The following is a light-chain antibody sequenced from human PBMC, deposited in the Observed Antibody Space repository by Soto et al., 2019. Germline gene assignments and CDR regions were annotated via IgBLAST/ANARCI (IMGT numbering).Light chain of an antibody. Sequence: IQMTQSQYSLSASIGDRVTITCRASQGISIYLAWYQQKPGKAPKLLIYAASTLQSGVPSRFSGSGSGTEFILTITSLQPDDFATYYCHQYNVCPRTFGQGTKVDI. CDR3: HQYNVCPRT. J-gene: IGKJ1*01. V-gene: IGKV1-9*01. CDR2: AAS. CDR1: QGISIY.